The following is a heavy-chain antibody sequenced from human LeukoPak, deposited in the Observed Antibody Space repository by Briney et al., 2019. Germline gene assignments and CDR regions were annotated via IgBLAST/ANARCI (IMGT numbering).Heavy chain of an antibody. D-gene: IGHD6-6*01. CDR3: ARALEYSSSHTSFY. J-gene: IGHJ4*02. Sequence: ASVKVSSEASGGTFSSYAISWVRQAPGQGREWMGGIIPIFGTANYAQKFQGRVTMTRDTSISTAYMELSRLRSDDTAVYYCARALEYSSSHTSFYWGQGTLVTVSS. CDR2: IIPIFGTA. V-gene: IGHV1-69*05. CDR1: GGTFSSYA.